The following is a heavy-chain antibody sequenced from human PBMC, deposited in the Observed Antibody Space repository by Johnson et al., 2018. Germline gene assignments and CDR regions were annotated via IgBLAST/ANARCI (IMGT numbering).Heavy chain of an antibody. CDR3: ARVGYYRPTSSFYMGA. D-gene: IGHD1-26*01. J-gene: IGHJ6*03. CDR1: GLNFSSFV. CDR2: ISGDGGST. Sequence: VQLVESGGGLIQPGGSLGLSCAASGLNFSSFVMAWVRHAPGTGLQWVSAISGDGGSTFYADSVEGRFSISRDNSKKILYLQMDGLRADDAATYYCARVGYYRPTSSFYMGAGGKGTAVTVSS. V-gene: IGHV3-23*04.